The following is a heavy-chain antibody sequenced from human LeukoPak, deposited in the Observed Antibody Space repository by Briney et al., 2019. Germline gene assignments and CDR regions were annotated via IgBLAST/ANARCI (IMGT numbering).Heavy chain of an antibody. Sequence: PSETLSLTCTVSGGSISSYYWSWLRQPAGKGLEWIGRIYTSGSTNYNPSLKSRVTISVDTSKNQFSLKLSSVTAADTAVYYCARAPLGGGPIDAFDIWGQGTMVTVSS. V-gene: IGHV4-4*07. D-gene: IGHD1-26*01. J-gene: IGHJ3*02. CDR1: GGSISSYY. CDR2: IYTSGST. CDR3: ARAPLGGGPIDAFDI.